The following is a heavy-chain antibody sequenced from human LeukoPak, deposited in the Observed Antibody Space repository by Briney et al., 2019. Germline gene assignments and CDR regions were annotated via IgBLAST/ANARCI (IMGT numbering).Heavy chain of an antibody. J-gene: IGHJ4*02. CDR1: GGSISSYY. D-gene: IGHD6-13*01. Sequence: SETLSLTCTVSGGSISSYYWSWIRQPPGKGLEWIGEINHSGSTNYNPSLKSRVTISVDTSKNQFSLKLSSVTAADTAVYYCARGRGAAAEGYFDYWGQGTLVTVSS. CDR2: INHSGST. CDR3: ARGRGAAAEGYFDY. V-gene: IGHV4-34*01.